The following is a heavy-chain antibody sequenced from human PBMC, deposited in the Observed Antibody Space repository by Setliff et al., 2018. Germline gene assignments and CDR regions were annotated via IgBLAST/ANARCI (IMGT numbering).Heavy chain of an antibody. CDR3: ARINFYVSSGYYYASDN. D-gene: IGHD3-22*01. CDR1: GYTFSNYG. J-gene: IGHJ4*02. CDR2: ISAYTGNT. V-gene: IGHV1-18*01. Sequence: ASVKVSCKASGYTFSNYGITWVRQAPGQGLEWMGWISAYTGNTNYAQKLQGRVTVTTDTSTTTAYMELRSLRPDDTAVYYCARINFYVSSGYYYASDNWGQGTLVTVSS.